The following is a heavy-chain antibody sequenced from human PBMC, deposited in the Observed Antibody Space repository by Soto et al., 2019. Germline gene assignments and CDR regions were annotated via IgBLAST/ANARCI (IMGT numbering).Heavy chain of an antibody. Sequence: QVQRQQSGPGLVKPSQTLSLTCAISGDSVSSNSVAWNWIRQSPSRGLEWLGRTYYRSKWYNDYGVTVKGRITINPDTSKNQFSLQLNPVTPEDTAVYFCARGRFNAFGIWGQGTMVTVSS. CDR1: GDSVSSNSVA. CDR2: TYYRSKWYN. D-gene: IGHD3-3*01. CDR3: ARGRFNAFGI. V-gene: IGHV6-1*01. J-gene: IGHJ3*02.